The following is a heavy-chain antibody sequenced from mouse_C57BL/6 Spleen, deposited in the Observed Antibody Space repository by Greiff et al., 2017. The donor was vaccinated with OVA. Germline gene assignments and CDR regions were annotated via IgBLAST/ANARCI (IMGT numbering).Heavy chain of an antibody. CDR3: TTGNYYGSSYRDY. CDR1: GFNIKDDY. V-gene: IGHV14-4*01. D-gene: IGHD1-1*01. J-gene: IGHJ2*01. CDR2: IDPENGDT. Sequence: EVQLQQSGAELVRPGASVKLSCTASGFNIKDDYMHWVKQRPEQGLEWIGWIDPENGDTEYASKFQGKATITADTSSNTAYLQLSSLTSEDTAVYYCTTGNYYGSSYRDYWGQGTTLTVSS.